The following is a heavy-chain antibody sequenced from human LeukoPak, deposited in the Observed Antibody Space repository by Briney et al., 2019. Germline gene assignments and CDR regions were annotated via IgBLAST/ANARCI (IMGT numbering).Heavy chain of an antibody. CDR1: GGSISSYY. CDR3: ASLTYYYDSSGYLTPSEDY. D-gene: IGHD3-22*01. Sequence: SETLSLTCTVSGGSISSYYWSWIRQPPGKGLEWIGYIYYSGSTYYNPSPKSRVTISVDTSKNQFSLKLSSVTAADTAVYYCASLTYYYDSSGYLTPSEDYWGQGTLVTVSS. J-gene: IGHJ4*02. CDR2: IYYSGST. V-gene: IGHV4-59*01.